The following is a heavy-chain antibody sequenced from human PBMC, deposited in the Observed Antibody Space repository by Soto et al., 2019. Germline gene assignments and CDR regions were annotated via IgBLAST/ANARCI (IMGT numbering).Heavy chain of an antibody. V-gene: IGHV3-30*18. Sequence: QVHIVESGGGVVQPGRSLRLSCAASGFTFNIFAMHWVRQAPGKGLEWVATTSYDGTYTFYAGSVEGRFTISRDDSNVTMVLLLSGLRPEDTAVYYCTKDRQPLAFGYGLDVWGQGTTVTVSS. D-gene: IGHD2-21*01. CDR2: TSYDGTYT. CDR3: TKDRQPLAFGYGLDV. J-gene: IGHJ6*02. CDR1: GFTFNIFA.